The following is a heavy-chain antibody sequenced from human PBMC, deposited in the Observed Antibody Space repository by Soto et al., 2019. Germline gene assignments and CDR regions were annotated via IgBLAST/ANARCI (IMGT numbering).Heavy chain of an antibody. CDR3: AMVEVYVTPSPQDV. CDR2: INTYNGNT. CDR1: GYTFTRYG. V-gene: IGHV1-18*01. D-gene: IGHD2-15*01. J-gene: IGHJ6*02. Sequence: QVQLVQSGAEVKNPGASVKVSCKASGYTFTRYGIGWARQAPGQGLEWRGWINTYNGNTNYAQNVQGRVTLPTDTSTSTAYMELRSLRSNDTAIYYCAMVEVYVTPSPQDVWGQGTTVIVSS.